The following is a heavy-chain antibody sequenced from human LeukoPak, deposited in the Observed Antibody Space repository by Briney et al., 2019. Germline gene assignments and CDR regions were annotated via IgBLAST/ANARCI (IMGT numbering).Heavy chain of an antibody. J-gene: IGHJ4*02. V-gene: IGHV4-39*01. CDR1: GGSISSSSSY. CDR2: IYYSGST. D-gene: IGHD6-6*01. CDR3: ARHRYGSSSEVDY. Sequence: TSESLSVTCTVSGGSISSSSSYCGWIRQPPGKGLEWIGSIYYSGSTHYNPSLQSRVTLSVDASKNQFSLNLFSVTAADTAMYYCARHRYGSSSEVDYWGQGALVTVSS.